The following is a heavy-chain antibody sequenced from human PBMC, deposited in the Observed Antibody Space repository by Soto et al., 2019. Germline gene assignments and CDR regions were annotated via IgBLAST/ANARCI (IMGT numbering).Heavy chain of an antibody. Sequence: GGSLRLSCAASGFTFSSYAMSWVRQAPGKGLEWVSAISGSGGSTYYADSVKGRFTISRDNSKNTLYPQMNSLRAEDTAVYYCAKEYYDILTGYHLYFDYWGQGTLVTVSS. CDR2: ISGSGGST. V-gene: IGHV3-23*01. D-gene: IGHD3-9*01. CDR3: AKEYYDILTGYHLYFDY. CDR1: GFTFSSYA. J-gene: IGHJ4*02.